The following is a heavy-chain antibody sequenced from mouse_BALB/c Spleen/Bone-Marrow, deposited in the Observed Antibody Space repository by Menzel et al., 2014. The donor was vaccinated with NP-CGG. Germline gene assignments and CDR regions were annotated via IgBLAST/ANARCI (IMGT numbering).Heavy chain of an antibody. Sequence: QVQLQHPGAELAKPGASVKMSCKASGYTFTNYWMHWVKQRPGQGLEWIGYINPSTGYTEYNQKFKDKATLTADKSSSTAYMQLSSLTSEDSAVYYCARIYYYGRDYWDQGTTLTVSS. CDR2: INPSTGYT. V-gene: IGHV1-7*01. J-gene: IGHJ2*01. CDR1: GYTFTNYW. CDR3: ARIYYYGRDY. D-gene: IGHD1-1*01.